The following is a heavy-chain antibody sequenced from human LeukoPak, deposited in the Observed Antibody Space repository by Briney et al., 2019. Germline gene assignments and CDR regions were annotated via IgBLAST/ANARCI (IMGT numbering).Heavy chain of an antibody. J-gene: IGHJ4*02. CDR3: ARDDGILAAAGIDY. D-gene: IGHD6-13*01. V-gene: IGHV3-30*03. CDR2: ISYDGSNK. CDR1: GFTFSSYG. Sequence: GGSLRLSCAASGFTFSSYGMHWVRQAPGKGLEWVAVISYDGSNKYYADSVKGRFTISRDNSKNTLYLQMNSLRAEDTAVYYCARDDGILAAAGIDYWGQGTLVTVSS.